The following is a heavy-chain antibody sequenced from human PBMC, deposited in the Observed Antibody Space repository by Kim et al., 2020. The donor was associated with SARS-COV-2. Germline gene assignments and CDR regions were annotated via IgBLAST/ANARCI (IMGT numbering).Heavy chain of an antibody. V-gene: IGHV3-23*01. J-gene: IGHJ4*02. Sequence: RGVSTCYADPEKGRFTISRDNSRNTLYLQLNGLRAEDTAVYYCANWNYVDHWGQGTLVTVSS. D-gene: IGHD1-1*01. CDR2: RGVST. CDR3: ANWNYVDH.